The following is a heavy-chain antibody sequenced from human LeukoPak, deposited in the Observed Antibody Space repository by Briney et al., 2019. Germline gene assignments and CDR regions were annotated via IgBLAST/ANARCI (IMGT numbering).Heavy chain of an antibody. J-gene: IGHJ4*02. CDR2: IYYSGST. D-gene: IGHD3-3*01. Sequence: SSETLSLTCTVSGGSISSYYWSWIRQPPGKGLEWIGYIYYSGSTNYNPSLKSRVTMSVDTSKNQFSLNMTSVTAADTAVYYCVRDQGFLAYWGQGTLVTVSS. CDR1: GGSISSYY. V-gene: IGHV4-59*12. CDR3: VRDQGFLAY.